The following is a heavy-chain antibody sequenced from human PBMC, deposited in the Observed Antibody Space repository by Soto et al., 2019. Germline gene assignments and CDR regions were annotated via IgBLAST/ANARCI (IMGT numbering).Heavy chain of an antibody. D-gene: IGHD3-16*01. Sequence: SETLSLTCTVSGGSIRSYYCSWIRQPPGKGLEWIGYIYYSGSTNYNPSLKSRGTISVDTTKNQFSLKLSAVTAADTAVYYCGRGSNVGGFPYWGQGTLVTVSS. J-gene: IGHJ4*02. CDR1: GGSIRSYY. CDR3: GRGSNVGGFPY. CDR2: IYYSGST. V-gene: IGHV4-59*01.